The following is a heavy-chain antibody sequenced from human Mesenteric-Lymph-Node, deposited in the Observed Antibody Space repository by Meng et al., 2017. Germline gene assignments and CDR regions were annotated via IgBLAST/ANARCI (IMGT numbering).Heavy chain of an antibody. J-gene: IGHJ6*02. D-gene: IGHD3-3*01. V-gene: IGHV3-74*01. CDR3: LSGPPTGFYGMDV. Sequence: GESLKISCAASGFTFSSYWMHWVRQAPGKGLVWVSRINSDGSSTSYADSVKGRFTISRDNAKNTLYLQMNSLGAEDTAVYYCLSGPPTGFYGMDVWGQGTTVTVSS. CDR1: GFTFSSYW. CDR2: INSDGSST.